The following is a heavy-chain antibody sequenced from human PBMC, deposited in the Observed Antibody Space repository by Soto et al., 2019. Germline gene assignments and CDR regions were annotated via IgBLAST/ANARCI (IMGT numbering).Heavy chain of an antibody. J-gene: IGHJ4*02. CDR1: GLTFSSSW. Sequence: LRISCEASGLTFSSSWMHWVRQAPGKGLVWVSRLSIGGSETYYADSVKGRFTISRDNARNTLYLQMDSLRAEDTAVYFCVRRYTGYGNLDYWGQGTLIAVSS. CDR3: VRRYTGYGNLDY. V-gene: IGHV3-74*01. D-gene: IGHD5-12*01. CDR2: LSIGGSET.